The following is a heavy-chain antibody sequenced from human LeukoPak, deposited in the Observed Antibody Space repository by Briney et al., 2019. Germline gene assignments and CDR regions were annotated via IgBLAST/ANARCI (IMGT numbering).Heavy chain of an antibody. Sequence: SVKVSCKASGYTFTGYYMHWVRQAPGQGLEWMGRIIPILGIANYAQKFQGRVTITADKSTSTAYMELSSLRSEDTAVYYCARTGKGDSDYWGQGTLVTVSS. D-gene: IGHD3-10*01. CDR1: GYTFTGYY. J-gene: IGHJ4*02. CDR3: ARTGKGDSDY. V-gene: IGHV1-69*02. CDR2: IIPILGIA.